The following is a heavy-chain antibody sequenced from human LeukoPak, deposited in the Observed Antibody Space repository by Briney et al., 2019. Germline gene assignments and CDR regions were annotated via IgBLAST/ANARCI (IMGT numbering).Heavy chain of an antibody. CDR2: INPNSGGT. D-gene: IGHD6-13*01. CDR3: ATAESIAAAGPDAFDI. CDR1: GYTFTGYY. J-gene: IGHJ3*02. Sequence: GASVKVSCKASGYTFTGYYMHWVRRAPGQGLEWMGWINPNSGGTNYAQKFQGRVTMTRDTSISTAYMELSRLRSDDTAVYYCATAESIAAAGPDAFDIWGQGTVVTVSS. V-gene: IGHV1-2*02.